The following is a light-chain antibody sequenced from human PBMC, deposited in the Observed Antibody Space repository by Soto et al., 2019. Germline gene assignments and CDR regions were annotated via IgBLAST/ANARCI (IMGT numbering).Light chain of an antibody. CDR2: DVT. CDR3: CAYAGSYTYV. V-gene: IGLV2-11*01. J-gene: IGLJ1*01. CDR1: SSDVGGSNF. Sequence: QSVLTQPRSVSGSPGQSVTISCTGTSSDVGGSNFVSWYQQHPGTAPKLMIYDVTKRPSGVPDRFSGSKSGNTASLTISGLQAEDEADYYCCAYAGSYTYVFGTVTKVTVL.